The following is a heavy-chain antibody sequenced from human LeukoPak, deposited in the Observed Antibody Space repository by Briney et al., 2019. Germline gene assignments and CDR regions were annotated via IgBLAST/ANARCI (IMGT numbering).Heavy chain of an antibody. J-gene: IGHJ4*02. CDR1: GYTFTDYY. D-gene: IGHD6-19*01. CDR3: ARDPSGSFLY. V-gene: IGHV1-2*02. Sequence: ASVKVSCKASGYTFTDYYMHWVRQAPGQGLEWTGWINPNSGVTNYAQKFQGRVTMTRDTSISTAYMELSRLRSDDTAVYYCARDPSGSFLYWGQGTLVTVSS. CDR2: INPNSGVT.